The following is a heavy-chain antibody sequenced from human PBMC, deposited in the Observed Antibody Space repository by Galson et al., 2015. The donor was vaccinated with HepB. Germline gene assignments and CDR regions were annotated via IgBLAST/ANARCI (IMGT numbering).Heavy chain of an antibody. V-gene: IGHV3-33*01. CDR1: GFTFSSYG. CDR3: AREMLYYDFWSGYFWVPTNYYYYGMDV. Sequence: SLRLSCAASGFTFSSYGMHWVRQAPGKGLEWVAVIWYDGSNKYYADSVKGRFTISRDNSKNTLYLQMNSLRAEDTAVYYCAREMLYYDFWSGYFWVPTNYYYYGMDVWGQGTTVTVSS. CDR2: IWYDGSNK. J-gene: IGHJ6*02. D-gene: IGHD3-3*01.